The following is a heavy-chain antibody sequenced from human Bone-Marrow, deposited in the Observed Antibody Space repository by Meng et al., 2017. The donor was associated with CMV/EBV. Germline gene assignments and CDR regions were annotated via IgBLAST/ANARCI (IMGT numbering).Heavy chain of an antibody. Sequence: GESLKISCAASGFTFSSYAMHWVRQAPGKGLEWVAVISYDGSNKYYADSVKGRFTIARDNSKNSLYLQMNSLRAEDMALYYCAKDLAARPHYGMDVWGQGTTVTVSS. CDR3: AKDLAARPHYGMDV. D-gene: IGHD6-6*01. CDR1: GFTFSSYA. V-gene: IGHV3-30*04. J-gene: IGHJ6*02. CDR2: ISYDGSNK.